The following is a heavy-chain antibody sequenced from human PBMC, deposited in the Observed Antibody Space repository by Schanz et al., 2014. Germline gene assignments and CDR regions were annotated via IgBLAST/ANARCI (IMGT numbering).Heavy chain of an antibody. V-gene: IGHV3-48*01. CDR3: ARNRGSGGQNWYFDL. Sequence: VQLVESGGGVVQPGRSLRLSCATSGFSFSSYAINWVRQAPGKGPEWISYTGPYGKTIYYADSVKGRFTLYRDNAKDSLFLQLNSLRADDTAVYYCARNRGSGGQNWYFDLWGRGTLVTVSS. CDR2: TGPYGKTI. D-gene: IGHD1-26*01. CDR1: GFSFSSYA. J-gene: IGHJ2*01.